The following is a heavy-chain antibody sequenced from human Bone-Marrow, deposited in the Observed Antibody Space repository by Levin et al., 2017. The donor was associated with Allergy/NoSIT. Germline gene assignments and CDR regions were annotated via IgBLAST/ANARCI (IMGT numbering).Heavy chain of an antibody. CDR1: GGTFSSYT. J-gene: IGHJ6*02. V-gene: IGHV1-69*04. Sequence: PWASVKVSCKASGGTFSSYTISWVRQAPGQGLEWMGRIIPILGIANYAQKFQGRVTITADKSTSTAYMELSSLRSEDTAVYYCARDLVHGLLRFLEWPRYYYYGMDVWGQGTTVTVSS. D-gene: IGHD3-3*01. CDR2: IIPILGIA. CDR3: ARDLVHGLLRFLEWPRYYYYGMDV.